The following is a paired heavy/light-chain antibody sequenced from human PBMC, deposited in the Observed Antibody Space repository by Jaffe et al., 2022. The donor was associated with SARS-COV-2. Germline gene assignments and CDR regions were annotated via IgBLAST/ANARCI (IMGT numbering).Light chain of an antibody. CDR3: QQYNNWPAT. CDR1: QSVSSN. J-gene: IGKJ4*01. CDR2: GAS. Sequence: EIVMTQSPATLSVSPGERATLSCRASQSVSSNLAWYQQKPGQAPRLLIYGASTRATGIPARFSGSGSGTEFTLTISSLQSEDFAVYYCQQYNNWPATFGGGTKVEIK. V-gene: IGKV3-15*01.
Heavy chain of an antibody. CDR3: ARGEGLRWYANNWFDP. Sequence: QVQLVQSGAEVKKPGSSVKVSCKASGGTFSSYTISWVRQAPGQGLEWMGRIIPILGIANYAQKFQGRVTITADKSTSTAYMELSSLRSEDTAVYYCARGEGLRWYANNWFDPWGQGTLVTVSS. CDR1: GGTFSSYT. V-gene: IGHV1-69*02. J-gene: IGHJ5*02. D-gene: IGHD4-17*01. CDR2: IIPILGIA.